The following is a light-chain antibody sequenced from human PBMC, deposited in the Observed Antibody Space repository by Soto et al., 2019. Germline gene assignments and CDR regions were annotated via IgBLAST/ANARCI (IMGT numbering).Light chain of an antibody. J-gene: IGKJ1*01. CDR3: LQYGGSLTWT. CDR1: QSVISNY. V-gene: IGKV3-20*01. CDR2: AAS. Sequence: EVVLTQSPGTVSLSPGERVTLSCRASQSVISNYLAWYQQRPGQAPRLLIYAASSRATGIPDRFSGSGSGTDFTLSISSLEPEDFAVYYCLQYGGSLTWTFGQGTKVEMK.